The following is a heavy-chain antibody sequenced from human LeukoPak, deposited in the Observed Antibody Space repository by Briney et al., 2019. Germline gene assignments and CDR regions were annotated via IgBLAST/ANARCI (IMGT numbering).Heavy chain of an antibody. J-gene: IGHJ3*02. CDR3: ARLSLFYYDSSGYPRDAFDI. CDR1: GYTFTNYW. Sequence: GESLKISCKGSGYTFTNYWIGWVRQMPGKGLEFMGIIYPGDSDTRYSPSFQGQVTISADKSISTAYLQWSSLKASDTAMYYCARLSLFYYDSSGYPRDAFDIWGQGIMVTVSS. V-gene: IGHV5-51*01. D-gene: IGHD3-22*01. CDR2: IYPGDSDT.